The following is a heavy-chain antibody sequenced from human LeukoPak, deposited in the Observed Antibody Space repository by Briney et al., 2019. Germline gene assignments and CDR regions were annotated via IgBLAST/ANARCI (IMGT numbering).Heavy chain of an antibody. CDR2: IYYSEST. Sequence: PSETLSLTCTVSGGSISSYYWSWIRQPPGKGLEWIGYIYYSESTNYNPSLKSRVTISVDTSKNQFSLKLSSVTAADTAVYYCARLKVPAASLYYYGMDVWGQGTTVTVSS. CDR1: GGSISSYY. D-gene: IGHD2-2*01. J-gene: IGHJ6*02. CDR3: ARLKVPAASLYYYGMDV. V-gene: IGHV4-59*08.